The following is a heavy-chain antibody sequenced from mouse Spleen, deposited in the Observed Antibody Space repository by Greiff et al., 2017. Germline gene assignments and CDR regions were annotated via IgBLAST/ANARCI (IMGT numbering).Heavy chain of an antibody. V-gene: IGHV1-72*01. D-gene: IGHD2-2*01. CDR3: ARKDYGYDPYAKDY. Sequence: QVHVKQPGAELVKPGASVKLSCKASGYTFTSYWMHWVKQRPGRGLEWIGRIDPNSGGTKYNEKFKSKATLTVDKPSSTAYMQLSSLTSEDSAVYYCARKDYGYDPYAKDYWGQGTSVTVSS. CDR2: IDPNSGGT. CDR1: GYTFTSYW. J-gene: IGHJ4*01.